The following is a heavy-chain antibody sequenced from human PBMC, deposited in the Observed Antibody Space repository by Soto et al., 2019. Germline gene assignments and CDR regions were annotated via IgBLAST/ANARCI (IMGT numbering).Heavy chain of an antibody. CDR2: VYYNDDI. D-gene: IGHD2-2*03. CDR1: GFSLSTGAVG. V-gene: IGHV2-5*01. J-gene: IGHJ4*02. CDR3: AHGRSVGSTYYFEY. Sequence: QITLKESGPTLVKPTQTLTLTCTFSGFSLSTGAVGVGWIRQPPGEALEWLALVYYNDDIRYSPSLKDRLTIPKDTSKNQVVLTRTNMDLVDTATYFCAHGRSVGSTYYFEYWCQGTLVTVSS.